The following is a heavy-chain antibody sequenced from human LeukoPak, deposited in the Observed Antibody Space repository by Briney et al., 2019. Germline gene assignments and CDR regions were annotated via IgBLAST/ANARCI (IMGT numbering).Heavy chain of an antibody. CDR3: ARQDALGKYPPPYYMDV. CDR2: ISESGSI. Sequence: SETLSLTCTVSGGSISSYNWNWIRQPPGKGLEWIGYISESGSINYNSSLENRVTLSLDTSKNEISLNLRSATVADTAVYDCARQDALGKYPPPYYMDVWGKGTTVIVS. J-gene: IGHJ6*03. D-gene: IGHD3-16*01. CDR1: GGSISSYN. V-gene: IGHV4-59*08.